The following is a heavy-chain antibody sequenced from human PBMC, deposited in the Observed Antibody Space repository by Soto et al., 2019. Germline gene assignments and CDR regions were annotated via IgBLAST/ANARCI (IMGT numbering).Heavy chain of an antibody. J-gene: IGHJ4*02. V-gene: IGHV3-23*01. CDR1: GFTFSSYA. Sequence: GSLRLSCAASGFTFSSYAMSWVRQAPGKGLEWVSAISGSGGSTYYADSVKGRFTISRDNSKNTLYLQMNSLRAEDTAVYYCAKGTNYYDSSGGDYWGQGTLVTVSS. D-gene: IGHD3-22*01. CDR2: ISGSGGST. CDR3: AKGTNYYDSSGGDY.